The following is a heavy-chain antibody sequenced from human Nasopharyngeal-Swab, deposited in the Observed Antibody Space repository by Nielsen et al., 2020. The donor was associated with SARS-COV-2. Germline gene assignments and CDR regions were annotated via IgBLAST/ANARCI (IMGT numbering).Heavy chain of an antibody. CDR3: ARDGAVAGTSYFDY. Sequence: GKSLKISCAASGFTFRSYAMHWVRQAPGKGLEWVAVISYDGSNKYYADSVKGRFTISRDNSKNTLYLQMNSLRAEDTAVYYCARDGAVAGTSYFDYWGQGTLVTVSS. CDR1: GFTFRSYA. V-gene: IGHV3-30-3*01. J-gene: IGHJ4*02. D-gene: IGHD6-19*01. CDR2: ISYDGSNK.